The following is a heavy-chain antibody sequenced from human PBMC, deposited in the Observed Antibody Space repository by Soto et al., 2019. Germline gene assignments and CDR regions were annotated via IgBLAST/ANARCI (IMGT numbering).Heavy chain of an antibody. V-gene: IGHV3-23*01. CDR2: ISGSGGST. D-gene: IGHD3-3*01. CDR1: GFTFSSYA. CDR3: AKVLDYDFWSGYYNY. J-gene: IGHJ4*02. Sequence: GGSLRLSCAASGFTFSSYAMSWVRQAPGKGLEWVSAISGSGGSTYYADSVKGRFTISRDNSKNTLYLQMNSLRAEDTAVYYCAKVLDYDFWSGYYNYWGQGTLVTVSS.